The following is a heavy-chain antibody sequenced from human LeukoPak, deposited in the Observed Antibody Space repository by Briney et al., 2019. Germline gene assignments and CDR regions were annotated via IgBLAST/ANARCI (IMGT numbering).Heavy chain of an antibody. Sequence: ASVKVSCKASGYTFTCYYMHWVRQAPGQGLEWMGWINPNSGGTNYAQKFQGRVTMTRDTSISTAYMELSRLRSDDTAVYYCARARGATWAEYYYYGMDVWGQGTTVTVSS. CDR3: ARARGATWAEYYYYGMDV. CDR2: INPNSGGT. V-gene: IGHV1-2*02. CDR1: GYTFTCYY. D-gene: IGHD5-12*01. J-gene: IGHJ6*02.